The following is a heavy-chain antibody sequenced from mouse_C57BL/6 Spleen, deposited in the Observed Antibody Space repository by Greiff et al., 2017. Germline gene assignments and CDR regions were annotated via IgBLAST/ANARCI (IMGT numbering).Heavy chain of an antibody. CDR3: ARRDYDSFDY. J-gene: IGHJ2*01. V-gene: IGHV5-17*01. Sequence: EVKLVESGGGLVKPGGSLKISCAASGFTFSDYGMHWVRQAPEKGLEWVAYISSGSSTIYYADTVKGRFTISRDNAKNTLFLQMTSLRSEDTALYYCARRDYDSFDYWGQGTTLTVSS. CDR1: GFTFSDYG. CDR2: ISSGSSTI. D-gene: IGHD2-4*01.